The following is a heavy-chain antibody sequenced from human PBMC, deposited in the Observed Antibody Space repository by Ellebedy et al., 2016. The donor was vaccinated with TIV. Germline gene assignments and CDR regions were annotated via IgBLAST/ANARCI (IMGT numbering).Heavy chain of an antibody. D-gene: IGHD3-10*01. CDR1: GFTISNYW. CDR3: ARGNTLVRGVSGLGWLGP. CDR2: IYGDGIIR. J-gene: IGHJ5*02. Sequence: GGSLRLSCAASGFTISNYWMHWVRQAPGKGLLWVSSIYGDGIIRRYEDSVQGRSTISKDNADYTLYLQMNSLRAEDTAVYYCARGNTLVRGVSGLGWLGPWGQGTLVTVSS. V-gene: IGHV3-74*01.